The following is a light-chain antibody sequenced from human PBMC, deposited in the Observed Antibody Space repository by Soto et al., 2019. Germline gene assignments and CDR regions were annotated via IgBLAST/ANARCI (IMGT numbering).Light chain of an antibody. CDR3: QHYYSYSGA. V-gene: IGKV1-5*03. Sequence: DIQMTQSPSTLSASIGDRVTITCRASQSIDIWLAWYQQKPGKAPKVLIYMASSLESGVPSRFSGSGSGTQFTLTINSLQPEDFATYYCQHYYSYSGAFGQGTKLE. CDR1: QSIDIW. CDR2: MAS. J-gene: IGKJ2*01.